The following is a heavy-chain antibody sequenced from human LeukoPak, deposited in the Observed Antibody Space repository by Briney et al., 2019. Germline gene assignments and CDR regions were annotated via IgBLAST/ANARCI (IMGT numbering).Heavy chain of an antibody. CDR2: INPSGGST. D-gene: IGHD1-1*01. Sequence: GASVKVSCKASGYTSSSYYIHWVRQAPGQGLEWMGFINPSGGSTSYAQKFQGRVTMTRDTSTSTVYVELSSLRSEDTAMYYCARNVGSGFDYWGQGTLVTVSS. CDR1: GYTSSSYY. CDR3: ARNVGSGFDY. J-gene: IGHJ4*02. V-gene: IGHV1-46*01.